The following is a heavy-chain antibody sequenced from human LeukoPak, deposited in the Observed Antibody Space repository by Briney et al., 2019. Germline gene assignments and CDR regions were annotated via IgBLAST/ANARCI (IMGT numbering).Heavy chain of an antibody. CDR1: GYTFTGYY. CDR3: ARRSQSSSWYPTSYYYYYMDV. CDR2: IIPIFGTA. D-gene: IGHD6-13*01. Sequence: SVKVSCKASGYTFTGYYMHWVRQAPGQGLEWMGGIIPIFGTANYAQKFQGRVTITADESTSTAYMELSSLRSEDTAVYYCARRSQSSSWYPTSYYYYYMDVWGKGTTVTISS. J-gene: IGHJ6*03. V-gene: IGHV1-69*13.